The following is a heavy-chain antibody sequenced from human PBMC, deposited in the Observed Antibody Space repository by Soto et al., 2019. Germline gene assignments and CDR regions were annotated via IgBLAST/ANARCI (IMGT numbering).Heavy chain of an antibody. D-gene: IGHD2-15*01. Sequence: SETLSITCTVSGGSITSSTYYWGWIRQPPGKGLEWIGSIYYSGSTYYNPSLKSRVTISVDTSKNQFSLKLSSVTAADTAVYYCARHTPAISISDHWGQGTLVTVS. J-gene: IGHJ4*02. V-gene: IGHV4-39*01. CDR3: ARHTPAISISDH. CDR2: IYYSGST. CDR1: GGSITSSTYY.